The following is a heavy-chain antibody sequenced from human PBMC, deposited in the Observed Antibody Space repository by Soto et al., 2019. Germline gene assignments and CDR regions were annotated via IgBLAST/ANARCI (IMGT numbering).Heavy chain of an antibody. V-gene: IGHV3-7*01. CDR2: INQDGSEK. D-gene: IGHD6-13*01. Sequence: GGSLRLSCAASGFSFSSYWMIWARQVPGKGLEWLAKINQDGSEKNYVDSVKGRFTISRDNAKNSVYLQMNSLRAEDTAVYYCARNHIAASGTSAYDIWGQGTMVTVSS. CDR1: GFSFSSYW. J-gene: IGHJ3*02. CDR3: ARNHIAASGTSAYDI.